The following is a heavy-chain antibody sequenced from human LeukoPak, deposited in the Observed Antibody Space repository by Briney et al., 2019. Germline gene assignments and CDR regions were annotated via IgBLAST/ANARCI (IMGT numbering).Heavy chain of an antibody. CDR3: ARGPIPAASRAFDI. CDR1: GYTFTGYY. D-gene: IGHD2-2*01. Sequence: ASVKVSCKASGYTFTGYYMHWVRQAPGQGLEWMGWINPNSGGTNYAQKFQGRVTMTRDTSISTAYMELSRLRSDDTAVYYCARGPIPAASRAFDIWGQGTMVTVSS. J-gene: IGHJ3*02. V-gene: IGHV1-2*02. CDR2: INPNSGGT.